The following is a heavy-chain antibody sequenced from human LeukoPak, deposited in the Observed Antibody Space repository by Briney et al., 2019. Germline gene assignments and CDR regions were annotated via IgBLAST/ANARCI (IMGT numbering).Heavy chain of an antibody. D-gene: IGHD5/OR15-5a*01. J-gene: IGHJ6*02. V-gene: IGHV3-9*01. CDR2: ITWNSGTI. CDR1: GFTFDDYV. Sequence: GRSLRLSCTASGFTFDDYVMHWVRQVPGKGLEWVSGITWNSGTIDYAEFVKGRFTISRDNAKNSLYLQVDSLRTEDTALYYCARDVSATYYYTLDVWGRGTTVTVSS. CDR3: ARDVSATYYYTLDV.